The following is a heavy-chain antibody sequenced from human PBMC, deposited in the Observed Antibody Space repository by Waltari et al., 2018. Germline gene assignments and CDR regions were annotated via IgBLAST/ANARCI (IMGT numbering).Heavy chain of an antibody. V-gene: IGHV3-7*03. D-gene: IGHD1-1*01. CDR1: GFIFSTYW. CDR3: ARDTTGGLGHFDY. J-gene: IGHJ4*02. Sequence: DVQLVESGGGLVQPGGSLRLSCAASGFIFSTYWMSWVRQAPGKGLEWVANIKQDGSEKYYVDSVKGRFTISRDNAKNSLYLQMNSLRAEDTAVYFCARDTTGGLGHFDYWGQGTLVTVPS. CDR2: IKQDGSEK.